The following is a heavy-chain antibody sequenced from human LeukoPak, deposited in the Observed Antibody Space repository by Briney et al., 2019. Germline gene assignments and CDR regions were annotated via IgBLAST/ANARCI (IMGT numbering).Heavy chain of an antibody. D-gene: IGHD6-13*01. CDR2: IYYSGST. V-gene: IGHV4-39*07. Sequence: SETLSLTCTVSGGSISSSSYYWGWIRQPPGKGLEWIGSIYYSGSTYYNPSLKSRVTISVDTSKNQFSLKLSSVTAADTAVYYCARDGYSSSWYYFDYWGQGTLVTVSS. CDR1: GGSISSSSYY. CDR3: ARDGYSSSWYYFDY. J-gene: IGHJ4*02.